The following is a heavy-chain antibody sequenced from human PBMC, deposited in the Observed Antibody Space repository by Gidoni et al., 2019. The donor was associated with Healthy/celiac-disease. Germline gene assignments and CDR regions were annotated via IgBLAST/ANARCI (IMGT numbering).Heavy chain of an antibody. Sequence: QVQLQESGPGLVKPSGTLSLTCAAPGGSISSSNWWSWVRQPPWEGLEWIGETYHSGRNNYNPSLKNRVTISVDKSKNQFSLKLSSVTAADTAVYYCARDGYYYDSSGYYPILDYWGQGTLVTVSS. V-gene: IGHV4-4*02. D-gene: IGHD3-22*01. J-gene: IGHJ4*02. CDR1: GGSISSSNW. CDR2: TYHSGRN. CDR3: ARDGYYYDSSGYYPILDY.